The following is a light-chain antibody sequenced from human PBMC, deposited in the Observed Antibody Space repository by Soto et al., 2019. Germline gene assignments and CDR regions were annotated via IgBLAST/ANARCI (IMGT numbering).Light chain of an antibody. CDR3: TSYTVSSTLI. CDR1: SSDVGRYNY. Sequence: QSALTQPASVSGSPGQSITISCTGTSSDVGRYNYVSWYQQHPGKAPKLMIYEVSNRPSGVSHRFSGSKSGNTASLTISGLQAEDEADYYCTSYTVSSTLIFGGGTKLTVL. CDR2: EVS. V-gene: IGLV2-14*01. J-gene: IGLJ2*01.